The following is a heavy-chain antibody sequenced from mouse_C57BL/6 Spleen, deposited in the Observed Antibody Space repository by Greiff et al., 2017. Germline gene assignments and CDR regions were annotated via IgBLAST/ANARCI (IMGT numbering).Heavy chain of an antibody. J-gene: IGHJ2*01. Sequence: EVQRVESGGGLVKPGGSLKLSCAASGFTFSDYGMHWVRQAPEKGLGWVAYISSGSSTIYYADTVKGRFTISRDNAKNSLFLQMSSLRSEDTAMYYCARRSVYYYGSSYFDYWGQGTTLTVSS. D-gene: IGHD1-1*01. CDR1: GFTFSDYG. CDR3: ARRSVYYYGSSYFDY. CDR2: ISSGSSTI. V-gene: IGHV5-17*01.